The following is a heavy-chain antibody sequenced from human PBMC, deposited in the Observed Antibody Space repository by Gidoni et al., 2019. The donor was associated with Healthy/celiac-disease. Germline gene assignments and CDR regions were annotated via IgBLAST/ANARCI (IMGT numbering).Heavy chain of an antibody. Sequence: QVQLVESGGGVVQPGRSLRLSCAASGFTFSSYGMHWVRQAPGKGLEWVAVISYDGSNKYYADSVKGRFTISRDNSKNTLYLQMNSLRAEDTAVYYCANRGYSYGYIWGQGTLVTVSS. CDR2: ISYDGSNK. D-gene: IGHD5-18*01. V-gene: IGHV3-30*18. CDR3: ANRGYSYGYI. CDR1: GFTFSSYG. J-gene: IGHJ4*02.